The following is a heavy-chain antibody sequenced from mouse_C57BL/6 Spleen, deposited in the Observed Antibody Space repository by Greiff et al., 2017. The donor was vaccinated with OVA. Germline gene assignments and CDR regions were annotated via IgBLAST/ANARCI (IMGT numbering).Heavy chain of an antibody. J-gene: IGHJ3*01. Sequence: EVKLQESGPELVKPGASVKIPCKASGYTFTDYNMDWVKQSHGKSLEWIGDINPNNGGTIYNQKFKGKATLTVDKSSSTAYMELRSLTSEDTAVYYCARNDGYPPWFAYWGQGTLVTVSA. CDR2: INPNNGGT. V-gene: IGHV1-18*01. CDR1: GYTFTDYN. D-gene: IGHD2-3*01. CDR3: ARNDGYPPWFAY.